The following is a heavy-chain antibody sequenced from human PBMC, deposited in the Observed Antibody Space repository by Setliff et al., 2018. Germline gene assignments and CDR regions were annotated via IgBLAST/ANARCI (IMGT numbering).Heavy chain of an antibody. D-gene: IGHD3-10*01. Sequence: PGGSLRLSCATSGFTFRDYSLTWVRQAPGKGLEWVSGIYQASHPYYPDSMKGRFAISRDNRKNLLFLQMDSLRGEDTALYYCALGYYSQYRSYFDDWGPGTEVTVSS. CDR2: IYQASHP. V-gene: IGHV3-23*05. CDR3: ALGYYSQYRSYFDD. J-gene: IGHJ4*02. CDR1: GFTFRDYS.